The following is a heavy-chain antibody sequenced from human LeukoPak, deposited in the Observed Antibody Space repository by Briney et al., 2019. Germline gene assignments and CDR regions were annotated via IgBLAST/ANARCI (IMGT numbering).Heavy chain of an antibody. CDR1: GGSISSHF. J-gene: IGHJ4*02. D-gene: IGHD3-22*01. CDR3: ARGLIGYDDSGYYLSRLDS. Sequence: SDTLSLTCTVSGGSISSHFWSWIRQPPGKGLEWIAYTFDTVRISYSPSLKSRVTISVDASKNQFSLRLTSVTAADTAVYYCARGLIGYDDSGYYLSRLDSWGQGSLVTVSS. CDR2: TFDTVRI. V-gene: IGHV4-59*11.